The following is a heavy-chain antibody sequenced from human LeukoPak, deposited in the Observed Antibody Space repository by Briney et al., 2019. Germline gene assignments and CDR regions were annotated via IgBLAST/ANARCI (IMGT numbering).Heavy chain of an antibody. CDR2: ISSSTSTI. J-gene: IGHJ4*02. D-gene: IGHD3-10*01. Sequence: GGSLRLSCAASGFTFSTYNMNWVRQAPRKGLEWISYISSSTSTIYYADSVKGRFTISRDNAKNSLYLQMNSLRVEDTAVYYCARVRGSGSYVDYWGQGTLVTVSS. V-gene: IGHV3-48*01. CDR1: GFTFSTYN. CDR3: ARVRGSGSYVDY.